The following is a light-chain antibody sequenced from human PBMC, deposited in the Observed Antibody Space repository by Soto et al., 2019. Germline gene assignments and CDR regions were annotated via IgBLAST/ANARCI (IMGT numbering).Light chain of an antibody. J-gene: IGKJ5*01. CDR1: QSVSLN. Sequence: ETLMTQSPATLSVSPGERVTLSCRASQSVSLNLAWYQQRPDQAPRLLIYGASTRVIGIPDRFTGSGSGTEFTLSITNLQSEDFALYYCQQYNDWPPITFGQGTRLEIK. V-gene: IGKV3-15*01. CDR2: GAS. CDR3: QQYNDWPPIT.